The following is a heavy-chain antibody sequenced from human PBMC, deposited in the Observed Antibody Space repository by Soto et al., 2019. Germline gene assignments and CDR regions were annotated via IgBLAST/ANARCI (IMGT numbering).Heavy chain of an antibody. CDR3: TKYPEYSGYHRSYFAY. D-gene: IGHD5-12*01. CDR1: GFTFSTYA. CDR2: MSGTGGTT. Sequence: GGSLRLSCAASGFTFSTYAMSWVRQAPGKGLEWVSGMSGTGGTTYYADSAKGRFTISRDNSKNTLYLQMNSLRAEDTAVYYCTKYPEYSGYHRSYFAYSGRGAFVTVSS. V-gene: IGHV3-23*01. J-gene: IGHJ4*01.